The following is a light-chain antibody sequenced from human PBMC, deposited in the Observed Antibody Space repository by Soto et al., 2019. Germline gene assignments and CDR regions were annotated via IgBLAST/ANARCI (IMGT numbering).Light chain of an antibody. Sequence: EIVMTQSPFTVSVSPGDRATLSCKASQSVNSYLAWYQQKPGQSPRILSYTASNRATGVPARFSGSGSGTQFTLTINSLQSEDFEVYHCQQYNNWPYTFGQGTRLEIK. V-gene: IGKV3-15*01. CDR1: QSVNSY. CDR3: QQYNNWPYT. CDR2: TAS. J-gene: IGKJ5*01.